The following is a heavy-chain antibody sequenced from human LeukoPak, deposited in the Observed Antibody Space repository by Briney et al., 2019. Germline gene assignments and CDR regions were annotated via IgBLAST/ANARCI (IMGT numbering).Heavy chain of an antibody. CDR1: GGSISSSSYY. CDR3: ARQKGYSSSWYVGY. Sequence: SETLSLTCTVSGGSISSSSYYWGWIRQPPGKGLEWIGSIYYSGSTYYNPSLKSQVTISVDTSKNQFSLKLSSVTAADTAVYYCARQKGYSSSWYVGYWGQGTLVTVSS. CDR2: IYYSGST. J-gene: IGHJ4*02. D-gene: IGHD6-13*01. V-gene: IGHV4-39*01.